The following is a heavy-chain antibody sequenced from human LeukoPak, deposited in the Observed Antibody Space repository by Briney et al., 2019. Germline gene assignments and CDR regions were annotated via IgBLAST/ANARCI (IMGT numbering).Heavy chain of an antibody. J-gene: IGHJ4*02. CDR3: AISATARGGFDF. Sequence: GGSLRLSCAASGFTFSSYWMSWVRQAPGKGLEWVANMKQDGSEKYYVDSVKGRFTISRDNAKNSLFLQVNSLRAEDTAVYFCAISATARGGFDFWGQGTLVTVSS. V-gene: IGHV3-7*01. CDR1: GFTFSSYW. D-gene: IGHD6-25*01. CDR2: MKQDGSEK.